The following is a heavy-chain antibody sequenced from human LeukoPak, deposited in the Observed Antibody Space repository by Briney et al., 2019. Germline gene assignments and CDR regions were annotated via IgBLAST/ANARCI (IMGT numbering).Heavy chain of an antibody. Sequence: PSETLSLTCTVSGGSMSSYFWSWIRQPAGKGLEWIGRIYTSGSTNYNPSLKSRVTVSEDTSRNHFFLRLISVTAADTAVYYCARGGAKASIAVAGTHLGYWGQGTLVTVSS. V-gene: IGHV4-4*07. J-gene: IGHJ4*02. CDR2: IYTSGST. D-gene: IGHD6-19*01. CDR3: ARGGAKASIAVAGTHLGY. CDR1: GGSMSSYF.